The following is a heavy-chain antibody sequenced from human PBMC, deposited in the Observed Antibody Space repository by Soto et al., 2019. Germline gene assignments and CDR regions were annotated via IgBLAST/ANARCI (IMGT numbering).Heavy chain of an antibody. CDR3: ARHASMIRGGVDVFEI. V-gene: IGHV4-59*01. J-gene: IGHJ3*02. CDR1: GGSISGYY. Sequence: SETLSLTCSVSGGSISGYYWTWIRQPPGKGLEWIGYIYYRGSTHYSPSLKSRVTISVDTSKNHFSLKLSSVTAADTAVYYCARHASMIRGGVDVFEIWGQGTVVTVSS. CDR2: IYYRGST. D-gene: IGHD3-10*01.